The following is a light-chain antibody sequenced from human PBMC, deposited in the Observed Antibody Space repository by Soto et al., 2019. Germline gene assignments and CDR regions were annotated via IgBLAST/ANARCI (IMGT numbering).Light chain of an antibody. V-gene: IGKV1-5*01. J-gene: IGKJ1*01. CDR3: QQYNSYSGT. Sequence: DIQITQSPSTLSASVGDRVTITCRASQSISSWLAWYQQKPGKAPKILIYDASSLASGVPSRFSGSGSGTEFTLTISSLQPDDFETYYCQQYNSYSGTFGQGTKVDIK. CDR2: DAS. CDR1: QSISSW.